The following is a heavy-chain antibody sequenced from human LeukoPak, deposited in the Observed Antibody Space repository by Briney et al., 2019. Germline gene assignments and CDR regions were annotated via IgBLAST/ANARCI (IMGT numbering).Heavy chain of an antibody. V-gene: IGHV3-23*01. CDR3: PEDKAVAGWNFDY. Sequence: SGRSLRLSCAASGFTFSTYAMSWVRQAPGKRLEWVSAISDSGGSTYYADSVKGRFTISRDNSKNTLYPQMNTLTAEDTAVYYCPEDKAVAGWNFDYWGQGTLVTVSS. CDR2: ISDSGGST. J-gene: IGHJ4*02. D-gene: IGHD6-19*01. CDR1: GFTFSTYA.